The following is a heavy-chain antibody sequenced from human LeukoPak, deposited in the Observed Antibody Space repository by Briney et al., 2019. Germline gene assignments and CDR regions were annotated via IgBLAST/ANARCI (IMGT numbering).Heavy chain of an antibody. D-gene: IGHD3-10*01. CDR2: ISYDGSNK. J-gene: IGHJ5*01. CDR3: AKDGIPYGSGSRAYNWFDS. V-gene: IGHV3-30*18. CDR1: GFTFSSYG. Sequence: RSLRLSCAASGFTFSSYGMHWVRQAPGKGLEGVAVISYDGSNKYYADSVKGRFTISRDNSKNTLYLQMNSLSAEDTAVYYCAKDGIPYGSGSRAYNWFDSWGQGTLVTVSS.